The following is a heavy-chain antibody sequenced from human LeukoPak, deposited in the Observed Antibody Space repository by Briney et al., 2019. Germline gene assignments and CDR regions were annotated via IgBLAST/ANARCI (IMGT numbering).Heavy chain of an antibody. CDR1: GFTFSSYA. Sequence: PGGSLRLSCAASGFTFSSYAMSWVRQAPGKGLEWISGITAGGDTTHHTDSVQGRFTISRDNSKNTLFLQMNSLRVEDTALYYCARAYGTNGYFQLPIDYWGQGTLVTASS. J-gene: IGHJ4*02. CDR3: ARAYGTNGYFQLPIDY. D-gene: IGHD2-8*01. CDR2: ITAGGDTT. V-gene: IGHV3-23*01.